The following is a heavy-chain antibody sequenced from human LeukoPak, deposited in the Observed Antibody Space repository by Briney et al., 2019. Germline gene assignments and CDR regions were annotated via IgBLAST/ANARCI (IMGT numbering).Heavy chain of an antibody. J-gene: IGHJ4*02. D-gene: IGHD2-2*01. CDR3: ARMGYCTGTICYHYFEY. CDR1: GFTFSNYA. V-gene: IGHV3-30*04. CDR2: ISYEGAYK. Sequence: PGRSLRLSCGASGFTFSNYAMYWVRQAPGKGLEWVATISYEGAYKFYADSVKGRYTISRDNSMNTLYLQMNSLSAEDTAVYYCARMGYCTGTICYHYFEYWGQGALVTVSS.